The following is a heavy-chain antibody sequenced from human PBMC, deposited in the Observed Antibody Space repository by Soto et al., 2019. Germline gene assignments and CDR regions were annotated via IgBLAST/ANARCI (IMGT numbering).Heavy chain of an antibody. V-gene: IGHV3-48*01. D-gene: IGHD1-26*01. CDR3: AREEGLLNWFDP. CDR1: GFTFSSYS. CDR2: ISSSSSTI. J-gene: IGHJ5*02. Sequence: EVQLVESGGGLVQPGGSLRLSCAASGFTFSSYSMNWVRQAPGKGLEWVSYISSSSSTIYYADSVKGRFTISRDNAKNPLYLQMNRLRAEDTAVYCCAREEGLLNWFDPWGQGTLVTVSS.